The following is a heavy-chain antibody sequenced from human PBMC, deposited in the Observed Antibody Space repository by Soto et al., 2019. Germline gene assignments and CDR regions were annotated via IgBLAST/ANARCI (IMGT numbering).Heavy chain of an antibody. D-gene: IGHD2-15*01. V-gene: IGHV3-11*01. CDR2: ISSSGSTI. CDR3: ARDYRSGGSFLYNWFAP. Sequence: AGGSLRLSCAASGFTFSDYYMSWIRQAPGKGLEWVSYISSSGSTIYYADSVKGRFTISRDNAKNSLYLQMNSLRAEDTAVYYCARDYRSGGSFLYNWFAPWGRRTLVTVSS. CDR1: GFTFSDYY. J-gene: IGHJ5*02.